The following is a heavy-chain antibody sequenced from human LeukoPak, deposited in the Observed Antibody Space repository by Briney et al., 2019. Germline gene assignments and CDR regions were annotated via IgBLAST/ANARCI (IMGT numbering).Heavy chain of an antibody. Sequence: SETLSLTCTVSGGSISSGDYYWSWIRQPPGTGLEWIGYIYYSGSTYYNPSLKSRVTISVDTSKNQFSLKLSSVTAADTAVYYCASGLAGWGSYHNIDYGGQGTRVTVSS. CDR1: GGSISSGDYY. J-gene: IGHJ4*02. V-gene: IGHV4-30-4*01. CDR2: IYYSGST. D-gene: IGHD3-16*02. CDR3: ASGLAGWGSYHNIDY.